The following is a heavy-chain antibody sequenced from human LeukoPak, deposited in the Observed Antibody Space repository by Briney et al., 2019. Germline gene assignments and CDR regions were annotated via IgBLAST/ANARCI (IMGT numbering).Heavy chain of an antibody. Sequence: GGSLRLSCAASGFTFSSYDMTWVRQAPGKGLEWVSSISSSSSYIYYADSVKGRFTISRDNAKNSLYLQMNSLRAEDTAVYYCARDRTEMATIPYFDYWGQGTLVTVSS. CDR1: GFTFSSYD. V-gene: IGHV3-21*01. J-gene: IGHJ4*02. D-gene: IGHD5-24*01. CDR2: ISSSSSYI. CDR3: ARDRTEMATIPYFDY.